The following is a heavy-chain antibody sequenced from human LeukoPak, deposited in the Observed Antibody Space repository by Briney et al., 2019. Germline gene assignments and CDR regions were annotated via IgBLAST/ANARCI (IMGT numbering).Heavy chain of an antibody. D-gene: IGHD3-22*01. CDR3: ASLDSSGYYKGRTQDY. CDR1: GGTFSSYA. J-gene: IGHJ4*02. V-gene: IGHV1-69*13. Sequence: ASVTVSCKASGGTFSSYAISWVRQAPGQGLEGMGGIIPIFGTANYAQKFQGRVTITADESTSTVYMELSSLRSEDTAVYYCASLDSSGYYKGRTQDYWGQGTLVTVSS. CDR2: IIPIFGTA.